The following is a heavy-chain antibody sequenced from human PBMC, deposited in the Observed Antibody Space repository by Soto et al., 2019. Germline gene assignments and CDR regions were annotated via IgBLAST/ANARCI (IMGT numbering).Heavy chain of an antibody. D-gene: IGHD3-10*02. Sequence: ASVKVSCKASGYTLTRYDISGVRQAPGQGLEWMGWSSTYSSRTNFAQKFRGRVTVTTDTSTSTVYMELRTLTSDDPAVYSYVRGSIGSGTAFDYRARGPLVPVSS. CDR1: GYTLTRYD. CDR2: SSTYSSRT. J-gene: IGHJ4*02. CDR3: VRGSIGSGTAFDY. V-gene: IGHV1-18*01.